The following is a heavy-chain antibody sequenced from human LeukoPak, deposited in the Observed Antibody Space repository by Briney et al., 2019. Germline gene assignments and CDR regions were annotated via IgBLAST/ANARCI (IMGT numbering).Heavy chain of an antibody. CDR3: ARGGYGTPYGMDV. CDR2: IYDT. CDR1: GYSFPTYW. V-gene: IGHV5-51*01. Sequence: GESLKISCKGSGYSFPTYWIGWVRQMPGKGLEWMGIIYDTRYSPSFQGQVTISADKSISTAYLQWSSLKASDTAMYYCARGGYGTPYGMDVWGQGTTVTVSS. D-gene: IGHD5-12*01. J-gene: IGHJ6*02.